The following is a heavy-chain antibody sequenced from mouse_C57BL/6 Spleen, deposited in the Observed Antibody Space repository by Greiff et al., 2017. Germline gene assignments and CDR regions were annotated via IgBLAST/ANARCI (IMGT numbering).Heavy chain of an antibody. Sequence: VQLQQSGPELVKPGASVKISCKASGYSFTGYYMNWVKQSPEKSLEWIGEINPSTGGTTYNQKFKAKATLTVDKSSSTAYMQRKSLTSEDSAVYYCARDYGSSHWYFDVWGTGTTVTVSS. CDR1: GYSFTGYY. V-gene: IGHV1-42*01. D-gene: IGHD1-1*01. J-gene: IGHJ1*03. CDR3: ARDYGSSHWYFDV. CDR2: INPSTGGT.